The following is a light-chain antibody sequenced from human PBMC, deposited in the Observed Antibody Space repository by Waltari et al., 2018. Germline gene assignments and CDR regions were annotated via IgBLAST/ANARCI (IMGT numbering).Light chain of an antibody. Sequence: QSVLTQPRSVSGAPGQRVTSSCPGSSANSGAGYDVHWYQQLPGTAPKLLIYGDNNRPSGVPDRFSGSKSGTSASLAITGLQAEDEADYYCQSYDSSLSAPYVFGTGTKVSVL. CDR1: SANSGAGYD. V-gene: IGLV1-40*01. J-gene: IGLJ1*01. CDR2: GDN. CDR3: QSYDSSLSAPYV.